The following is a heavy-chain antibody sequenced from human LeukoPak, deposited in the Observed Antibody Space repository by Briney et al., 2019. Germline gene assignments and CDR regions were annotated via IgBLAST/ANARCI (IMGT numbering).Heavy chain of an antibody. J-gene: IGHJ4*02. D-gene: IGHD6-19*01. CDR3: ARDNIAGIAVPGFDY. CDR2: IKTDGSQI. Sequence: GGALRLSCVASGFTFSSYWMTWVRQAPGKGLEWVANIKTDGSQIYYVDSVKGRFTISRDNAKNSLYLQMNSLRAEDTAVYYCARDNIAGIAVPGFDYWGQGTLVTVSS. V-gene: IGHV3-7*01. CDR1: GFTFSSYW.